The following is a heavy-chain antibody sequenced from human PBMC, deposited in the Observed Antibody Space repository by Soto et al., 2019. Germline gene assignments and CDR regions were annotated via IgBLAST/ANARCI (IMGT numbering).Heavy chain of an antibody. V-gene: IGHV1-69*02. CDR3: ATPSGGDGYNYDY. J-gene: IGHJ4*02. CDR2: IIPILGIA. D-gene: IGHD5-12*01. Sequence: QVQLVQSGAEVKKPGSSVKVSCKASGGTFSSYTIGWVRQAPGQGLEWMGRIIPILGIANYAQKFQGRVTITADKSTSTAYMELSSLTSEDTAVYYCATPSGGDGYNYDYWGQGTLVTVSS. CDR1: GGTFSSYT.